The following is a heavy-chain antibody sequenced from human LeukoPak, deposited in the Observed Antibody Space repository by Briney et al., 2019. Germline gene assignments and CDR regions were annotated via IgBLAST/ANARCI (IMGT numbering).Heavy chain of an antibody. Sequence: GGSLRLSCAASGFTFSSYSMNWVRQAPGQGLEWVSSISSSSSYIYYADSVKGRFTISRDNAKNSLYLQMNSLRAEDTAVYYCAKEYTSRWSYRHFDLWGRGTLVTVSS. CDR1: GFTFSSYS. D-gene: IGHD6-13*01. CDR2: ISSSSSYI. J-gene: IGHJ2*01. CDR3: AKEYTSRWSYRHFDL. V-gene: IGHV3-21*01.